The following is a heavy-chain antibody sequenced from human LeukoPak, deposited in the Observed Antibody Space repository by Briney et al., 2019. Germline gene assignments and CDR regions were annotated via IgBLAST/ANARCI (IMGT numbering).Heavy chain of an antibody. CDR3: ARGRPTTVTRYDAFDI. Sequence: GGYLRLYCAASGFTFSSYSMNWVRQAPGKGLEWVSNISSSSSTIYYADSVKGRFTISRDNAKNSLYLQMNSLRDEDTAVYYCARGRPTTVTRYDAFDIWGQGTMVTVSS. CDR1: GFTFSSYS. D-gene: IGHD4-17*01. J-gene: IGHJ3*02. CDR2: ISSSSSTI. V-gene: IGHV3-48*02.